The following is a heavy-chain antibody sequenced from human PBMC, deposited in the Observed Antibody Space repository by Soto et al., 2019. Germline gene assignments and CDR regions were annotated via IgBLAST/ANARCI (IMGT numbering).Heavy chain of an antibody. CDR1: GDSVSSGDYY. CDR2: VYFSGST. V-gene: IGHV4-61*08. Sequence: SETLSLTCSVSGDSVSSGDYYCRWILQPPGKGLEWIGHVYFSGSTNYIPSLKSRLTMSVDTATNQFSLKLNSVTAADTAVYYCARIPVDTYMIYWSDPWAQGNQVT. CDR3: ARIPVDTYMIYWSDP. D-gene: IGHD3-16*01. J-gene: IGHJ5*02.